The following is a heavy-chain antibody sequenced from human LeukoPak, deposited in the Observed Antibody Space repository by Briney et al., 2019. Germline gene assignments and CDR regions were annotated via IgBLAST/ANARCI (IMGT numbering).Heavy chain of an antibody. CDR3: ARRRPPGSSLENWFDP. V-gene: IGHV3-21*01. J-gene: IGHJ5*02. D-gene: IGHD2-2*01. CDR1: GFTFSSYS. CDR2: ISSSSSYI. Sequence: GGSLRLSCAASGFTFSSYSMNWVRQAPGKGLEWVSSISSSSSYIYYADSVKGRFTISRDNAKNSLYLQMNSLRAEDTAVYYCARRRPPGSSLENWFDPWGQGALVTVSS.